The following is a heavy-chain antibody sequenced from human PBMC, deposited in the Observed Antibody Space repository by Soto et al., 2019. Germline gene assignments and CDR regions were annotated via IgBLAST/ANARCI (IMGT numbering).Heavy chain of an antibody. CDR1: GFSLTTAGMG. CDR3: ARRGTFSAAAGWFDP. J-gene: IGHJ5*02. Sequence: QITLKESGPALVKPTQTLTLTCSFSGFSLTTAGMGVGGIRQPPGKAPEWVALVYWDDDKRYNPSLRSRLTITKDTSKILVVVTLTDMDPVDTGTYYCARRGTFSAAAGWFDPWGQGILVTVFS. D-gene: IGHD3-16*01. CDR2: VYWDDDK. V-gene: IGHV2-5*02.